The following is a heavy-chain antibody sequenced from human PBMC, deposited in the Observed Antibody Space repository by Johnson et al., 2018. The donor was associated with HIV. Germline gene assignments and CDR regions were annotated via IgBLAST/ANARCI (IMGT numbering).Heavy chain of an antibody. V-gene: IGHV3-30*04. J-gene: IGHJ3*02. D-gene: IGHD3-22*01. CDR1: GFTFSSYA. Sequence: QVQLVESGGGVVQPGRSLRLSCAASGFTFSSYALHWVRQAPGKGLDWVAIISYDGSNKYYADSVKGRFPISRDNSKNTLYLQMNSLRAEDTAVYYCAKAREYDSTGHDAFDIWGQGTMVTVSS. CDR2: ISYDGSNK. CDR3: AKAREYDSTGHDAFDI.